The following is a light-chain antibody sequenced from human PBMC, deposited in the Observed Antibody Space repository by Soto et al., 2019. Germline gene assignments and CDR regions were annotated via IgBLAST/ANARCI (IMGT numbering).Light chain of an antibody. V-gene: IGKV3-15*01. CDR2: GAS. Sequence: EIVMTQSPATLSVSPGERATLSCRASQDVSSDLAWYQQKPGQAPRLLIYGASTRVAGTPVRFSGSGSGTEFTLTISSLQSEDFAVYYCQQYNNWPPWTFGQGTKVEVK. J-gene: IGKJ1*01. CDR3: QQYNNWPPWT. CDR1: QDVSSD.